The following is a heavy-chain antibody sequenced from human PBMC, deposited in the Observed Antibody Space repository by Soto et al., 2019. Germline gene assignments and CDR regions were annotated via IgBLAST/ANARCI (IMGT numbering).Heavy chain of an antibody. V-gene: IGHV4-34*01. Sequence: QVHLQQWGAGLLKPSETLSLTCAVYGGSFSGYYWSWIRQSPGKGLEWIGEIKHSGSTKYNPSLKRQVTISLVTSKNQFSLKLISVTAADTAVYYCATGHRVVTPGGGKYYYCYYGMDVWGQWTTVTVSS. CDR3: ATGHRVVTPGGGKYYYCYYGMDV. D-gene: IGHD3-16*01. CDR1: GGSFSGYY. J-gene: IGHJ6*02. CDR2: IKHSGST.